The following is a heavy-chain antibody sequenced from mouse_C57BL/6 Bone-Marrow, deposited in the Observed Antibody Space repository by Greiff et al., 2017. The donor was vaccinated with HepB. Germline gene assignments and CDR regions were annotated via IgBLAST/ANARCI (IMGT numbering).Heavy chain of an antibody. CDR2: ISSGSSTI. Sequence: DVKLQESGGGLVKPGGSLKLSCAASGFTFSDYGMHWVRQAPEKGLEWVAYISSGSSTIYYADTVKGRFTISRDNAKNTLFLQMTSLRSEDTAMYYCARMRFDYYDYWGQGTTLTVSS. V-gene: IGHV5-17*01. J-gene: IGHJ2*01. CDR3: ARMRFDYYDY. D-gene: IGHD1-1*01. CDR1: GFTFSDYG.